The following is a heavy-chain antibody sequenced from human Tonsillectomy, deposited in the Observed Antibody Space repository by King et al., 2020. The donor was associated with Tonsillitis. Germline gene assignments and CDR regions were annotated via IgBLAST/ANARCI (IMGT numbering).Heavy chain of an antibody. CDR2: INPNSGGT. CDR1: GYTFIGYY. V-gene: IGHV1-2*02. CDR3: ARDPSGGSSWYRTVGGWFDP. J-gene: IGHJ5*02. Sequence: HVQLVESGAEVKKPGASVKVSCKGSGYTFIGYYMHWVRQAPGQGLEWMGWINPNSGGTNYAQKFQGRVTMTRDTSISTAYMEMSGLKSDDTAVYYCARDPSGGSSWYRTVGGWFDPWGQGTLVTVSS. D-gene: IGHD6-13*01.